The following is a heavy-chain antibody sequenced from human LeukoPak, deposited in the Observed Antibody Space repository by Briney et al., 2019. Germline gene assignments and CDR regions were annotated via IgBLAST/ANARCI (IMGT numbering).Heavy chain of an antibody. Sequence: SETLSLTCAVYGGSFSGYYWSWIRQPPGKGLEWIGEINHSGSTNYNPSLKSRVTISVDTSKNQFSLKLSSVTAADTAVYYCARQRYSSSWYAKYYFDYWGQGTLVTVSS. V-gene: IGHV4-34*01. J-gene: IGHJ4*02. CDR3: ARQRYSSSWYAKYYFDY. CDR2: INHSGST. D-gene: IGHD6-13*01. CDR1: GGSFSGYY.